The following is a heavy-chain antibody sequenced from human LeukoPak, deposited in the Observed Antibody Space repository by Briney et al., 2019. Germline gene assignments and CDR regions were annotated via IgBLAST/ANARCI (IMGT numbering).Heavy chain of an antibody. J-gene: IGHJ5*02. V-gene: IGHV7-4-1*02. Sequence: ASVKVSCKASGYTFTSYAMNWVRQAPGQGLEWMGWINTNTGNPTYAQGFTGRFVFSLDTSVSTAYLQISSLKAEDTAVYYCARGGGITIFGVDPMAWFDPWGQGTLVTVSS. CDR3: ARGGGITIFGVDPMAWFDP. CDR2: INTNTGNP. D-gene: IGHD3-3*01. CDR1: GYTFTSYA.